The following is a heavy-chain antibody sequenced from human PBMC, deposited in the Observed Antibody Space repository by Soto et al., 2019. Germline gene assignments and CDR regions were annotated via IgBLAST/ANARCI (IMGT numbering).Heavy chain of an antibody. CDR1: GLAFGNYA. Sequence: PGGSLRLSCRASGLAFGNYAMTWVRKVPGRGLEWVAGVSTNGRSTYYADSVRGRFTISRDNSKLTVYLQMNSLRAEDTAVYYCAKDRAFNYFYGMDVWGQGTTVTV. CDR2: VSTNGRST. D-gene: IGHD3-10*01. J-gene: IGHJ6*02. V-gene: IGHV3-23*01. CDR3: AKDRAFNYFYGMDV.